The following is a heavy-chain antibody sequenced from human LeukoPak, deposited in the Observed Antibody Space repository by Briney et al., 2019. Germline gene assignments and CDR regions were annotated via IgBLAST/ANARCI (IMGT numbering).Heavy chain of an antibody. D-gene: IGHD3-9*01. CDR1: GFTFSDYA. J-gene: IGHJ4*02. V-gene: IGHV3-30*15. CDR3: ARAHVVDWFIDY. CDR2: ISDDGSDK. Sequence: GGSLRLSCAASGFTFSDYAMHWVRQAPGKGLEWVAIISDDGSDKYYADSVKGRFTISRDNSKNTLYLQMSSLRAEDTAVYYCARAHVVDWFIDYWGQGTLVTVSS.